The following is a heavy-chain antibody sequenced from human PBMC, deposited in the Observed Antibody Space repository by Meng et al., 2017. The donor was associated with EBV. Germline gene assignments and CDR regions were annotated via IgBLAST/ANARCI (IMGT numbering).Heavy chain of an antibody. CDR2: IYYSGST. CDR1: GGSVSSGSYY. J-gene: IGHJ5*02. CDR3: ARGRYYGDYFWFDP. D-gene: IGHD4-17*01. Sequence: QVQVPELGPGLVKPLETLSLTCTVSGGSVSSGSYYWSWIRQPPGKGLEWIGYIYYSGSTNYNPSLKSRVTISVDTSKNQFSLKLSSVTAADTAVYYCARGRYYGDYFWFDPWGQGTLVTVSS. V-gene: IGHV4-61*01.